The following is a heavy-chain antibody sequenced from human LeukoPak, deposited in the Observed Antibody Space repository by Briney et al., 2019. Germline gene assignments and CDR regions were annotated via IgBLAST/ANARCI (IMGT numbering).Heavy chain of an antibody. CDR1: GYTFTSYG. V-gene: IGHV1-18*01. J-gene: IGHJ5*02. CDR3: ARAPIVVVPGAGNWFDP. D-gene: IGHD2-2*01. CDR2: ISAYNGNT. Sequence: GASVKVSCKASGYTFTSYGITWVRQAPGQGLDWMGWISAYNGNTNYAKKFQGRVTMTTDTSTSTGYMELRSLRSDDTAVYYCARAPIVVVPGAGNWFDPWGQGTLVTVSS.